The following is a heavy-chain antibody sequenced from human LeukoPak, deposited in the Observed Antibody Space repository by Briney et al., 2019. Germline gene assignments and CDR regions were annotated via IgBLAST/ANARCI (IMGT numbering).Heavy chain of an antibody. CDR3: ARDRRLRYYDSSGYSLQYWYFDL. D-gene: IGHD3-22*01. CDR2: IYYSVST. Sequence: SETLSLTCTVSGGSISSYYWSWIRQPPGKGLEWIGYIYYSVSTNYNPSLKSRVTISGDTSKNQFSLKLRSVTAADTAVYYCARDRRLRYYDSSGYSLQYWYFDLWGRGTLVTVSS. J-gene: IGHJ2*01. CDR1: GGSISSYY. V-gene: IGHV4-59*01.